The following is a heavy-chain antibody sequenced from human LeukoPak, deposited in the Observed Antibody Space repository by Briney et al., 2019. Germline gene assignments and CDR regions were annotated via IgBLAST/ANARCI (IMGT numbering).Heavy chain of an antibody. J-gene: IGHJ4*02. V-gene: IGHV3-23*01. CDR2: ITGSGGST. Sequence: GGSLRLSCAASGFTFSSYWMSWVRQAPGKGLEWVSGITGSGGSTYYADSVKGRFTISRDNSKNTLYLQMNSLRAEDTAIYYCARDERLLSFLKWGQGTLVTVSP. D-gene: IGHD3-3*01. CDR1: GFTFSSYW. CDR3: ARDERLLSFLK.